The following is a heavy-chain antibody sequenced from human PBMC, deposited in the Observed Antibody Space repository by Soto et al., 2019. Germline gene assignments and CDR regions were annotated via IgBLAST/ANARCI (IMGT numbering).Heavy chain of an antibody. CDR2: IYCSGST. V-gene: IGHV4-59*01. CDR1: GGSISSYY. D-gene: IGHD2-15*01. CDR3: ARAQDCSGGSCYDY. J-gene: IGHJ4*02. Sequence: SETLSLTCTVSGGSISSYYWSWIRQPPGKGMGRTGYIYCSGSTNYNPSLKSRVTISVDTSKNQFSLKLSSVTAADTAVYYCARAQDCSGGSCYDYWGQGTLVTVSS.